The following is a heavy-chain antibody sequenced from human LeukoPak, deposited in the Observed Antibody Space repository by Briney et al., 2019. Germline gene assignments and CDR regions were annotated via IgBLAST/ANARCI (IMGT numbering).Heavy chain of an antibody. J-gene: IGHJ4*02. V-gene: IGHV3-48*03. CDR3: ARDNGGYPYYFDY. CDR2: ISSSGTTL. Sequence: GGSLRLSCAASGFSFSIYEMNWVRQAPGKGLEWISYISSSGTTLYYADSVKGRFTISRDNAKNSLYLQMNSLRAEDTAVYYCARDNGGYPYYFDYWGQGTLVTVSS. D-gene: IGHD1-26*01. CDR1: GFSFSIYE.